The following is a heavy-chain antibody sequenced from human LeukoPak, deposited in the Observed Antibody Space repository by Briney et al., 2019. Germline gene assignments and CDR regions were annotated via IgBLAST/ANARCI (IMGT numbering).Heavy chain of an antibody. CDR3: ARLYYDFWSGYYGTSYFDY. Sequence: SETLSLTCAVSGYSLSSGYYWAWIRQPPGKGLAWIGSIYHSGGTNYNPSLKSRVTISVDTSKNQFSLKLSSVTAADTAVYYCARLYYDFWSGYYGTSYFDYWGQGTPVTVSS. CDR2: IYHSGGT. V-gene: IGHV4-38-2*01. CDR1: GYSLSSGYY. J-gene: IGHJ4*02. D-gene: IGHD3-3*01.